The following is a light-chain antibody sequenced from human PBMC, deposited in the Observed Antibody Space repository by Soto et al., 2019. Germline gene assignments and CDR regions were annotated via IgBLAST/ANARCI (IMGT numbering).Light chain of an antibody. CDR1: QSVNSN. CDR3: QQHGQWPIT. Sequence: EIVMTQSPATLSVSPGERATLSCRASQSVNSNYLAWYQQKPGQAPRLLIYGISKRATDIPDRFSGSGSGTEFTLTISSLQPGDFATDYCQQHGQWPITFGQGTRLEIK. CDR2: GIS. J-gene: IGKJ5*01. V-gene: IGKV3D-15*01.